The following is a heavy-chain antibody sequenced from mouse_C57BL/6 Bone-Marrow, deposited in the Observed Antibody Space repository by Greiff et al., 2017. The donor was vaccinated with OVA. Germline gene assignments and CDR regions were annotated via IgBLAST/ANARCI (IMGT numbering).Heavy chain of an antibody. Sequence: QVQLKQPGAELVMPGASVKLSCKASGYTFTSYWMHWVKQRPGQGLVWIGEIDPSDSYTNYNQKFKGKSTLTVDKSSSTAYMQLSSLTSEDSAVYYCARARQGFAYWGQGTLVTVSA. V-gene: IGHV1-69*01. D-gene: IGHD2-12*01. CDR1: GYTFTSYW. CDR2: IDPSDSYT. J-gene: IGHJ3*01. CDR3: ARARQGFAY.